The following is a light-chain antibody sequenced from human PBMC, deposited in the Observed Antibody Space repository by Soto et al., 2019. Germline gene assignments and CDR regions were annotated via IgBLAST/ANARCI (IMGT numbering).Light chain of an antibody. CDR3: QPYNSYST. CDR2: DAS. V-gene: IGKV1-5*01. CDR1: QSISSW. J-gene: IGKJ2*01. Sequence: DIQMTQSPSTLSASIGDRVTITCRASQSISSWLAWYQQKPGKAPKLLIYDASSLESGVPSRFSGSGSGTEFTLTISSLQPDDVATYSCQPYNSYSTFGQGNKLEIK.